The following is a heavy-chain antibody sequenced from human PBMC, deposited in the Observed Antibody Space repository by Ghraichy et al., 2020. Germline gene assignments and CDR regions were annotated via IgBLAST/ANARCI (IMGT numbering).Heavy chain of an antibody. Sequence: SETLSLTCAVSGGAISSSAYSWTWVRQPPEKGLEWIGYVYYDGSTYYNPSLKSRVTITLDNSKNQFSLELTSVTAADTAVYYCARALNYVGFAYWGQGTLFTVSS. CDR2: VYYDGST. J-gene: IGHJ4*02. V-gene: IGHV4-30-2*01. CDR1: GGAISSSAYS. CDR3: ARALNYVGFAY. D-gene: IGHD1-7*01.